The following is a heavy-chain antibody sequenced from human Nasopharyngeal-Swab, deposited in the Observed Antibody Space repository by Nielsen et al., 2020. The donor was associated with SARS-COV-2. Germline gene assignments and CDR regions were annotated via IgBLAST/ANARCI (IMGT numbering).Heavy chain of an antibody. CDR2: INPNSGGT. J-gene: IGHJ4*02. Sequence: ASVKVSCKASGYTFTGYYMHWVRQAPGQGLEWMGWINPNSGGTNYAQKFQGWVTMTRDTSISTAYMELSRLRSDDTAVYYCASQDVLRFLHFDYWGQGTLVTVSS. CDR3: ASQDVLRFLHFDY. D-gene: IGHD3-3*01. V-gene: IGHV1-2*04. CDR1: GYTFTGYY.